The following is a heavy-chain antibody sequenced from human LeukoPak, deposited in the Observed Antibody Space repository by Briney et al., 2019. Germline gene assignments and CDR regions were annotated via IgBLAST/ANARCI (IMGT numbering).Heavy chain of an antibody. D-gene: IGHD6-19*01. CDR2: IYYSGST. J-gene: IGHJ3*02. CDR1: GGSISSSSYY. CDR3: ARRSGWVSDI. V-gene: IGHV4-39*07. Sequence: SETLSLTCTVSGGSISSSSYYWGWIRQPPGKGLEWLGSIYYSGSTLYNPSLTGRVTISVDPSKNQFSLRLNSVTAADTAVYYCARRSGWVSDIWGQGTMVTVSS.